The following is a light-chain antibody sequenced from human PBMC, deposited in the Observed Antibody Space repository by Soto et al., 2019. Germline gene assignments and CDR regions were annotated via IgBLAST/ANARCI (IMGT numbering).Light chain of an antibody. Sequence: SSLTPPAPLSWAPGQAVPLSCTWTTNYVGSYNLVSWYQQHPGKAPKLMIYEVSKRPSGVSNRFSGSKSGNTASLTISGLQAEDEADYYCCSYAGSSTFVFGTGTKVTVL. CDR3: CSYAGSSTFV. V-gene: IGLV2-23*02. CDR2: EVS. CDR1: TNYVGSYNL. J-gene: IGLJ1*01.